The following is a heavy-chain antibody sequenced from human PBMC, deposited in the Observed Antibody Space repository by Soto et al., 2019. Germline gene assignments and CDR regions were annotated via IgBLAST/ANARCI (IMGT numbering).Heavy chain of an antibody. V-gene: IGHV3-30*18. D-gene: IGHD6-13*01. CDR1: GFTFSSYG. CDR2: ISYDGSNK. J-gene: IGHJ4*02. CDR3: AKIIAAAGKSLGFFDY. Sequence: AGGSLRLSCAASGFTFSSYGMHWVRQAPGKGLEWVAVISYDGSNKYYADSVKGRFTISRDNSKNTLYLQMNSLRAEDTAVYYCAKIIAAAGKSLGFFDYWGQGTLVTVSS.